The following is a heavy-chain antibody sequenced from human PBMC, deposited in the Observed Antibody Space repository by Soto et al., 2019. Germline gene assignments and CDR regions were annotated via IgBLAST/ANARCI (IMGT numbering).Heavy chain of an antibody. CDR1: GGSISSYY. CDR3: ARDGGDYYRYFQH. Sequence: PSETLSLTCTVSGGSISSYYWSWIRQPPGKGLEWIGYIYYSGSTNYNPSLKSRVTISADTSKNQFSLKLSSVTAADTAVYYCARDGGDYYRYFQHWGQGTLVTVSS. V-gene: IGHV4-59*01. CDR2: IYYSGST. D-gene: IGHD4-17*01. J-gene: IGHJ1*01.